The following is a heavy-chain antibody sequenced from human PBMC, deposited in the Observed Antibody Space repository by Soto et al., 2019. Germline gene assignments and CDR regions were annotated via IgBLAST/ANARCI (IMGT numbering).Heavy chain of an antibody. CDR1: GYNFNTNW. CDR2: LYSEDSDT. J-gene: IGHJ6*02. CDR3: ARHTYFYGMDI. Sequence: PGESLKISCKGSGYNFNTNWIAWVRQMPGKGLEWMGILYSEDSDTRYSPSFQGHVNISVDKSISTAYLQWSSLKASDTAIYYCARHTYFYGMDIWGQGTTVTV. V-gene: IGHV5-51*01.